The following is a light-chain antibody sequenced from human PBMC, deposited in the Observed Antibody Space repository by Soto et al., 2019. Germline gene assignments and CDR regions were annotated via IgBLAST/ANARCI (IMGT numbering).Light chain of an antibody. J-gene: IGKJ2*01. CDR2: DAS. Sequence: IVLTQSPGTLSLSPGERATLSCRASQSISDNYLAWYQHRPGQAPRLLIYDASTRATAIPDRFRGSGSGTDFPLTISSLEPEDFAVYYCQQYGSSPYAFGQGTKLDIK. V-gene: IGKV3-20*01. CDR3: QQYGSSPYA. CDR1: QSISDNY.